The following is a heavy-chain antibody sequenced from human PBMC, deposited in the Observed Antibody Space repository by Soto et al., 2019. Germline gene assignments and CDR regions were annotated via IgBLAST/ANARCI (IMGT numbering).Heavy chain of an antibody. CDR3: ARVAYGDYGVDV. Sequence: QVQLVQSGAEVKKPGSSVKVSCKASGDTFSRYAISWVRQAPGQGLEWMGGIIPTFGTPNYAQKFQGRVTIIADESTSTVYMEVSSLTSEDTAMYYFARVAYGDYGVDVWGQGTTVTVSS. D-gene: IGHD4-17*01. CDR2: IIPTFGTP. V-gene: IGHV1-69*01. CDR1: GDTFSRYA. J-gene: IGHJ6*01.